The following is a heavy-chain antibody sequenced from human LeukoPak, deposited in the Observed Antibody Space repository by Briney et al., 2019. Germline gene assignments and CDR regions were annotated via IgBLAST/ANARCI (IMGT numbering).Heavy chain of an antibody. D-gene: IGHD2-21*02. CDR1: LGSISGYY. CDR2: IHYSGST. Sequence: SETLSLTCTVSLGSISGYYWSWIRQPPGKRLEWISYIHYSGSTTYNPSLKSRVTISLYTSKNQFSLKLNSVTAADTAVYYCARYGYCGGDRCFYDYWGQGTLVTVSS. CDR3: ARYGYCGGDRCFYDY. J-gene: IGHJ4*02. V-gene: IGHV4-59*01.